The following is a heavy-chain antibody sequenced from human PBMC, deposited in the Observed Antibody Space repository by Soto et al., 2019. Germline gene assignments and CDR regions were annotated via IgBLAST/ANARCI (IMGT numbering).Heavy chain of an antibody. CDR3: ARVPQWLVPYYYYGMDV. J-gene: IGHJ6*02. Sequence: GASVKVSCKASGYTFTSYGISWVRQAPGQGLEWMGWISAYNGNTNYAQKLQGRVTMTTDTSTSTAYMELRSLRSDDTAVYYCARVPQWLVPYYYYGMDVWGQGTTVTVSS. D-gene: IGHD6-19*01. V-gene: IGHV1-18*01. CDR2: ISAYNGNT. CDR1: GYTFTSYG.